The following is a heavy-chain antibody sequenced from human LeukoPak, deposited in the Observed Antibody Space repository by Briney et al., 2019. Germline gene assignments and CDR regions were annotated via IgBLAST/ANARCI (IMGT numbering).Heavy chain of an antibody. J-gene: IGHJ5*02. D-gene: IGHD6-13*01. V-gene: IGHV3-30*04. Sequence: PGGSLRLSCAASGFTFSSYAMHWVRQAPGKGLEWVAVISYDGSNKYYADSVKGRFTISRDNSKNTLYLQMNSLRAEDTAVYYCARVVAAAKLESSSFYNWFGPWGQGTLVTVSS. CDR2: ISYDGSNK. CDR3: ARVVAAAKLESSSFYNWFGP. CDR1: GFTFSSYA.